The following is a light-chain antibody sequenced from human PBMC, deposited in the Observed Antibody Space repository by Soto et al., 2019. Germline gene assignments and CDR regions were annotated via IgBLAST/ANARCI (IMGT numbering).Light chain of an antibody. CDR2: EIT. CDR3: CSYAGDTTWV. Sequence: QSVLTQPASVSGSPGQSITISCTGSNSDVGKFHLVSWYQQYPGKAPKLIIYEITKRPSGVSNRFSGSKSGNTASLTISGLQAEDDSDYYCCSYAGDTTWVFGGGTKVTVL. J-gene: IGLJ3*02. CDR1: NSDVGKFHL. V-gene: IGLV2-23*02.